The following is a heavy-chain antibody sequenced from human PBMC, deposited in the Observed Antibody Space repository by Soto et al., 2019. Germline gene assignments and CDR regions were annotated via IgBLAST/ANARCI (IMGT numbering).Heavy chain of an antibody. CDR3: AKGHSGYDYIHYMDV. V-gene: IGHV3-66*01. J-gene: IGHJ6*03. CDR2: IQSGGPT. Sequence: GGSLRLSCAASGFTVSSKYMSWVRQAPGKGLEWVSLIQSGGPTYYADSVKGRFTISRDNSKNTLYLQMNSLRTEDTAVYYCAKGHSGYDYIHYMDVWGKGTTVTVSS. D-gene: IGHD5-12*01. CDR1: GFTVSSKY.